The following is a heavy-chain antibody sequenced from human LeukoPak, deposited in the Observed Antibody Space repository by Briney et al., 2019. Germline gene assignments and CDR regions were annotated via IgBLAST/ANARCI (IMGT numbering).Heavy chain of an antibody. J-gene: IGHJ5*02. CDR1: EFTFSSYS. CDR3: ARRGPVGCSGTSCFAGPVDS. D-gene: IGHD2-2*01. CDR2: ISGSSSYI. V-gene: IGHV3-21*01. Sequence: GGSLRLSCAASEFTFSSYSMNWVRQAPGKGLEWVSSISGSSSYIYYADSVKGRFTISRDNAKNSLYLEMSSLRAEDTAVYYCARRGPVGCSGTSCFAGPVDSWGQGTLVTVSS.